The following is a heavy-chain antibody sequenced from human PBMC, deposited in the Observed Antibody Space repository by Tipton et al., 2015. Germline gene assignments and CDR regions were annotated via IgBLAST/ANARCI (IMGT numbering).Heavy chain of an antibody. D-gene: IGHD2-15*01. Sequence: YSGSTNYNPSLKSRVTISVDTSKTQFSLKLSSVTAADTAVYYCADPLYCSGGGCYPSGYWGQGTLVTVSS. CDR3: ADPLYCSGGGCYPSGY. J-gene: IGHJ4*02. V-gene: IGHV4-59*08. CDR2: YSGST.